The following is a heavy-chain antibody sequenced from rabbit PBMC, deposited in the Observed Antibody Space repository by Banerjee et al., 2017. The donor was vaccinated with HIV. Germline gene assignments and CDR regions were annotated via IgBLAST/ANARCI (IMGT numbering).Heavy chain of an antibody. V-gene: IGHV1S40*01. J-gene: IGHJ4*01. CDR2: IYAGSSGRT. Sequence: CIYAGSSGRTYYASWAKGRFTISKTSSTTVTLQMTSLTAADTATYFCARDIGGGTTYGPYYFNFWGPGTLVTVS. CDR3: ARDIGGGTTYGPYYFNF. D-gene: IGHD8-1*01.